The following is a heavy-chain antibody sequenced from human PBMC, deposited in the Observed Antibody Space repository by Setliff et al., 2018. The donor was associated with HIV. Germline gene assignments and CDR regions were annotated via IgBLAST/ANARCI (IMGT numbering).Heavy chain of an antibody. D-gene: IGHD5-12*01. CDR3: ARSEGQWLRPEGALCDY. CDR1: GYTFTNYA. Sequence: GASVKVSCKASGYTFTNYAMHWVRQAPGQRLEWMGWINAGNGNTKYSQKIQGRVTITRDTSASTAYMELSSLRSDDTAVYYCARSEGQWLRPEGALCDYWGQGTLVTVSS. V-gene: IGHV1-3*01. J-gene: IGHJ4*02. CDR2: INAGNGNT.